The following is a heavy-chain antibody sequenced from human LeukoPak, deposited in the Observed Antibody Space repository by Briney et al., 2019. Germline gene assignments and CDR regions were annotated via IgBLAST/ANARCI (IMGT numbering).Heavy chain of an antibody. J-gene: IGHJ4*02. CDR3: AKALSPVAGTFDY. Sequence: QTGGPLRLSCAASGFTFDDYAMHWVRQAPGKGLEWVSGISWNSGSIGYADSVKGRFTISRDNAKNSLYLQMNSLRAEDTALYYCAKALSPVAGTFDYWGQGTLVTVSS. CDR2: ISWNSGSI. D-gene: IGHD6-19*01. V-gene: IGHV3-9*01. CDR1: GFTFDDYA.